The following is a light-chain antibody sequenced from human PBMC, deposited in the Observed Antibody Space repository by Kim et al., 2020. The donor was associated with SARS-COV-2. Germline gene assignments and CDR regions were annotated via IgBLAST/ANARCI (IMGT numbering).Light chain of an antibody. V-gene: IGLV3-1*01. CDR3: HAWDSSTV. Sequence: YELTQPPSVSVSPGQTATITCSGDKLGDKYVCWYQQKPGQSPLLVIYQDTKRPSGLPERFSGSTSGNTATLTISGIQAMDEADYYCHAWDSSTVFG. J-gene: IGLJ2*01. CDR1: KLGDKY. CDR2: QDT.